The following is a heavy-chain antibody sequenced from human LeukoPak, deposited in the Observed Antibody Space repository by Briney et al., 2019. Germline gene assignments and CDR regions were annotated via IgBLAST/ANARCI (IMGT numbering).Heavy chain of an antibody. CDR3: ARDPRLRSLDY. CDR2: IKQDGSEK. D-gene: IGHD6-25*01. Sequence: GRSLRLSCAASGFTFSSYWMSWVRQAPGKGLEWVANIKQDGSEKYYVDSVKGRFTISRDNAKNSLYLQMNSLRAEDTAVYYCARDPRLRSLDYWGQGTLVTVSS. CDR1: GFTFSSYW. J-gene: IGHJ4*02. V-gene: IGHV3-7*01.